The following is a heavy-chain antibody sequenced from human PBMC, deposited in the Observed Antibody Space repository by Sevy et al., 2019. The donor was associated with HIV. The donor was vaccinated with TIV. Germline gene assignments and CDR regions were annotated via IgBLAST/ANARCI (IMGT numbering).Heavy chain of an antibody. D-gene: IGHD6-19*01. CDR2: IRYDGSNK. CDR3: AKDLAVAGPYYFDY. V-gene: IGHV3-30*02. Sequence: GGSLRLSCAASGFTFSFYGMHWVRQAPGKGLEWVAFIRYDGSNKYYVDSVKGRFTISRDNSKNTMYLQINSLRAEGTAVYYCAKDLAVAGPYYFDYWGQGTLVTVSS. J-gene: IGHJ4*02. CDR1: GFTFSFYG.